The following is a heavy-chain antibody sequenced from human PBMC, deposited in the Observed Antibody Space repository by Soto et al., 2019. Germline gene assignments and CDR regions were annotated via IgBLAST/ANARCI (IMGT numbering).Heavy chain of an antibody. J-gene: IGHJ4*02. Sequence: GGSLRLSCAASGFTFSGSAMHWVRQASGKGLEWVGRIRSKANSYATAYAASVKGRFTISRDDSKNTAYLQMNSLKTEDTAVYDCTRQSLGMAAAGTLDYWGQGTLVTVSS. CDR3: TRQSLGMAAAGTLDY. V-gene: IGHV3-73*01. CDR1: GFTFSGSA. CDR2: IRSKANSYAT. D-gene: IGHD6-13*01.